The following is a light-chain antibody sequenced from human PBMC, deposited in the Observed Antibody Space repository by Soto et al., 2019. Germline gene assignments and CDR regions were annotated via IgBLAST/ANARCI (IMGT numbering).Light chain of an antibody. CDR3: SSYTTSYFYV. Sequence: QSVLTQTASVSGSPGQSITISFTGSGRDIGAYDYVSWYQQHPGKAPKLLIYGVKNRPSGVSYRFSASKSAFTASLTISGLQAEDEAHYYCSSYTTSYFYVFGPGTKANVL. J-gene: IGLJ1*01. CDR2: GVK. V-gene: IGLV2-14*01. CDR1: GRDIGAYDY.